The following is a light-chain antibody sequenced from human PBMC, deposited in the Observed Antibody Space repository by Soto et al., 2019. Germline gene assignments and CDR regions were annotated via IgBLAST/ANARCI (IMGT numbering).Light chain of an antibody. Sequence: QSALTQPPSASRSPGQSVTISCTGTSSDVGGYNYVSWYQQYPGKAPKLMIFEVIKRPSGVPDRFSGSKSGHTASLTVSGLQPEDEADYYCSSYAASNKVVFGGGTKLTVL. CDR3: SSYAASNKVV. J-gene: IGLJ2*01. CDR2: EVI. V-gene: IGLV2-8*02. CDR1: SSDVGGYNY.